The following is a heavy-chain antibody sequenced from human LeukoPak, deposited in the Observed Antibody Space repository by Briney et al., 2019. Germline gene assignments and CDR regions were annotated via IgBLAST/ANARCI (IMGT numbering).Heavy chain of an antibody. CDR1: GDSISSDYY. CDR3: ARVESQASSVSNLYYGMDV. V-gene: IGHV4-38-2*01. D-gene: IGHD1-1*01. J-gene: IGHJ6*01. CDR2: IYHSGST. Sequence: SETLSLTCDVSGDSISSDYYWGWIRQTPGKGLEWIGGIYHSGSTPYNPSLKSRVTISVDTSKNQFSLKLSSVTAADKAAYYCARVESQASSVSNLYYGMDVWGKGTTVTVYS.